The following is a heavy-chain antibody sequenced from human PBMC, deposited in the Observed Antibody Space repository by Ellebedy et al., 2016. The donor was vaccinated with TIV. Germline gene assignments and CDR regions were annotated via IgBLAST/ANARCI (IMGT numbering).Heavy chain of an antibody. CDR3: AKDRTSGDGYWVFDQ. CDR1: GFTFSSSA. CDR2: FGVSGDTT. J-gene: IGHJ4*02. Sequence: GESLKISCAASGFTFSSSAMSWVRQAPGKGLEWVSGFGVSGDTTYYTDSVKGRFTISRDNSRNTLYLQMNSLRAEDKAVYYCAKDRTSGDGYWVFDQWGQGTLVTVSS. D-gene: IGHD5-18*01. V-gene: IGHV3-23*01.